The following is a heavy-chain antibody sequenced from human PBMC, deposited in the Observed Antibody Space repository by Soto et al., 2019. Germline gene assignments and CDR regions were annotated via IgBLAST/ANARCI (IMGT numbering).Heavy chain of an antibody. CDR2: ISYDGSNK. CDR1: GFTFRNYA. D-gene: IGHD2-15*01. J-gene: IGHJ6*02. CDR3: ARGDREDIAVVVGVRPGEYGVDV. V-gene: IGHV3-30-3*01. Sequence: QVQLVESGGGVVQPGRSLRLSCAASGFTFRNYAMHWVRQAPGKGLECVAVISYDGSNKFYRDYVKGRFTIYRDNSKNTLYLQINSLRYEDTAVYYCARGDREDIAVVVGVRPGEYGVDVWGQGTTVTVSS.